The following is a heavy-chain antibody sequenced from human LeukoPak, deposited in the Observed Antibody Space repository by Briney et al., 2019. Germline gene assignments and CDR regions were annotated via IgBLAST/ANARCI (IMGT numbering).Heavy chain of an antibody. V-gene: IGHV1-2*02. CDR3: ARAQTDYGGNSGALRY. J-gene: IGHJ4*02. CDR1: GYTFTSYD. CDR2: MNPNSGGT. D-gene: IGHD4-23*01. Sequence: ASVKVSCKASGYTFTSYDINWVRQATGQGLEWMGWMNPNSGGTNYAQKFQGRVTMTRDTSISTAYMELSRLRSDDTAVYYCARAQTDYGGNSGALRYWGQGTLVTVSS.